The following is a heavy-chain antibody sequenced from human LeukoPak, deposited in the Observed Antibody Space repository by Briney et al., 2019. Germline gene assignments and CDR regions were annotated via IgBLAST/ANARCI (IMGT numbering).Heavy chain of an antibody. CDR1: GGSFSGYY. CDR2: INHSGST. J-gene: IGHJ4*02. D-gene: IGHD5-18*01. V-gene: IGHV4-34*01. CDR3: ARGRGYHVDY. Sequence: PSETLPLTCAVYGGSFSGYYWSWIRQPPRKGLEWIGEINHSGSTNYNPSLKSRVTISVDTSKNQFSLKLASVTAADTAVYYCARGRGYHVDYWGQGTLVTVSS.